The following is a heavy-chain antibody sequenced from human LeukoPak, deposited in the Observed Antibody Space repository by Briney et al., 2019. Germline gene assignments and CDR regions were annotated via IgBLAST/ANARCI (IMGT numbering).Heavy chain of an antibody. D-gene: IGHD2-2*01. CDR2: ISGSAISGRGGRT. V-gene: IGHV3-23*01. CDR1: GFTFSSYA. CDR3: AKEALKAAILGYYFDY. Sequence: GGSLRLSCAASGFTFSSYAMSWVRQAPGKGLEWVSAISGSAISGRGGRTCYADSVKGRFTIPRDNSKNTLYLQMNSLRAEDTAVYYCAKEALKAAILGYYFDYWGQGTLVTVSS. J-gene: IGHJ4*02.